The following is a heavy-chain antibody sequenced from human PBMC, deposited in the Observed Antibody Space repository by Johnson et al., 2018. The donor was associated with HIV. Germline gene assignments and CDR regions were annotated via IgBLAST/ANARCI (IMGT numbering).Heavy chain of an antibody. V-gene: IGHV3-30*04. J-gene: IGHJ3*02. CDR3: ARGGYCTGGVCLGDAFDI. D-gene: IGHD2-8*02. CDR2: ISYDGGLK. CDR1: GFSFSSYA. Sequence: QMQLVESGGGVVQPGRSLRLSCAASGFSFSSYAMHWVRQAPGKGLEWVTVISYDGGLKYYADSVKGRFTISRDNSKNTLYLQMNSLRAEDTAIYYCARGGYCTGGVCLGDAFDIWGQGTMVTVSS.